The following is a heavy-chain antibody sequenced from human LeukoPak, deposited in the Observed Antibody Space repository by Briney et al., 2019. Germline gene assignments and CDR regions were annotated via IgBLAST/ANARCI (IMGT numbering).Heavy chain of an antibody. J-gene: IGHJ6*03. CDR3: ARGSYYYMDL. CDR2: IYYSGST. CDR1: GGSISTYY. Sequence: SETLSLTCTVSGGSISTYYWSWIRQPPGKGLEWIGYIYYSGSTNYNPSLQSRVIISVDTSKSQFSLNLTSVTAADTAVYYCARGSYYYMDLWGTGTTVHVSS. V-gene: IGHV4-59*01.